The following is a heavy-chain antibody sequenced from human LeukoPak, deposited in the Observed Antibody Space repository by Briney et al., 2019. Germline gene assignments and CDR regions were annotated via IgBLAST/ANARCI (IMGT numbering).Heavy chain of an antibody. D-gene: IGHD3-10*01. J-gene: IGHJ4*02. CDR3: ARGKIFYGSGSYPDY. CDR2: ISAYNGNT. V-gene: IGHV1-18*01. CDR1: GYTFTSYG. Sequence: ASVKVSCKACGYTFTSYGISWVRRAPGQGLEWMGWISAYNGNTNYAQKLQGRVTMTTDTSTSTAYMELRSLRSDDTAVYYCARGKIFYGSGSYPDYWGQGTLVTVSS.